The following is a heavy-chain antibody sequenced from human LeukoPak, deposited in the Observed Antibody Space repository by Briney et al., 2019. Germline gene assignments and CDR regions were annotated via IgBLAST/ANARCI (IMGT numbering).Heavy chain of an antibody. Sequence: SETLSLTCTVSGGSISSYYWSWIRQPPGKGLEWIGYIYYSGSTSYNPSLKSRVTISVDTSKNQFSLKLSSVTAADTAVYYCARDYASTFYDYYGMDVWGKGTTVTVSS. J-gene: IGHJ6*04. CDR1: GGSISSYY. D-gene: IGHD2-2*01. V-gene: IGHV4-59*01. CDR2: IYYSGST. CDR3: ARDYASTFYDYYGMDV.